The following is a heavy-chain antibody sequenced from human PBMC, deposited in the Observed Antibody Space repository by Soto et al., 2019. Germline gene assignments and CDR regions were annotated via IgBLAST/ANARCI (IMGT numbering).Heavy chain of an antibody. CDR2: IVAGSGTT. CDR3: PALDLESAYYPLDY. D-gene: IGHD3-22*01. J-gene: IGHJ4*02. V-gene: IGHV1-58*01. Sequence: ASVKVSCKTSGFTFTSSAVQWVRQARGQRLEWIGWIVAGSGTTKYARNFQERVTITTDKSTSTAYMEVSSLRPEDTAVYYCPALDLESAYYPLDYWGQGTLVTVSS. CDR1: GFTFTSSA.